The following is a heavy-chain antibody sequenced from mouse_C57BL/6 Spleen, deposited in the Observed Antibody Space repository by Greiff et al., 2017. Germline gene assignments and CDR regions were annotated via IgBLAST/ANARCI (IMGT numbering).Heavy chain of an antibody. CDR3: AAAYYSKAWFAY. CDR2: RWSGGST. V-gene: IGHV2-4*01. Sequence: VKLMESGPGLVQPSQSLSITCTVSGFSLTSYGVHWVRQPPGKGLEWLGVRWSGGSTDYNAAFISRLSISKDNSKSQVFFKMNSLQADDTAIYYCAAAYYSKAWFAYWGQGTLVTVSA. J-gene: IGHJ3*01. D-gene: IGHD2-5*01. CDR1: GFSLTSYG.